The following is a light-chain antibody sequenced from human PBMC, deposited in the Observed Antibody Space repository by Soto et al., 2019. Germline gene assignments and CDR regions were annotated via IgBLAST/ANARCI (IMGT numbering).Light chain of an antibody. CDR1: QSVSRN. J-gene: IGKJ4*01. CDR2: GAS. Sequence: EIVMTQSPATLSVSPGERATLFCRASQSVSRNLAWYQQKPGQAPRLLIYGASTRATDIPARFSGSGSGAEFTLTISSLQSKDFGVYYCHQYNSRPPLTFGGGTKVEIK. V-gene: IGKV3-15*01. CDR3: HQYNSRPPLT.